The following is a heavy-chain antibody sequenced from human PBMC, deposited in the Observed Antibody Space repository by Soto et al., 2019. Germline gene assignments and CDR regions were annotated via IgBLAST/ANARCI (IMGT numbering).Heavy chain of an antibody. CDR3: TTEMRHSSGWYGAFEI. J-gene: IGHJ3*02. D-gene: IGHD6-19*01. Sequence: GSLRLSCAASGLTVSNAWMNWVRQAPGKGLEWVGRIKSKSDGGTTDYAGPVKGRFFISRDDSESTLYLQVNSLETEDTAVYYCTTEMRHSSGWYGAFEIWGQGTMVTVSS. CDR1: GLTVSNAW. V-gene: IGHV3-15*01. CDR2: IKSKSDGGTT.